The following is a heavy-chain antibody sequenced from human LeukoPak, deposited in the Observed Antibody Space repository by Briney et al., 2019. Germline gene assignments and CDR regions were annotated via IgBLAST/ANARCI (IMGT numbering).Heavy chain of an antibody. CDR3: ANVLILTGYFYDQ. CDR2: INHSGST. D-gene: IGHD3-9*01. J-gene: IGHJ5*02. Sequence: PSETLSLTCAVYGGSFSGYYWSWIRQPPGKGLEWIGEINHSGSTNYNPSLKSRVTISVDTSKNQFSLKLSSVTAADTAVYYCANVLILTGYFYDQWGQGTLITVSS. V-gene: IGHV4-34*01. CDR1: GGSFSGYY.